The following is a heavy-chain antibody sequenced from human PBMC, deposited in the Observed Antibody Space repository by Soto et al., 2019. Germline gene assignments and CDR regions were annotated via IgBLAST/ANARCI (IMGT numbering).Heavy chain of an antibody. CDR1: GFTFSSYW. Sequence: EVQLVESGGGLVQPGGSLRLSCAASGFTFSSYWMHWVRQAPGKGLVWVSRINSDGSSTSYADSVKGRFTISRDNAKHTLYLQMNSLRAEDTAVYYCAREGSGFCSSTSCYTYTNDWGQGTLVTVSS. J-gene: IGHJ4*02. V-gene: IGHV3-74*01. D-gene: IGHD2-2*02. CDR2: INSDGSST. CDR3: AREGSGFCSSTSCYTYTND.